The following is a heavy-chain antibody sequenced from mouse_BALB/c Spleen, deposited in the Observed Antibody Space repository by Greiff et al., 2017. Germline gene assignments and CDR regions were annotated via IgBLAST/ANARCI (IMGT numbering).Heavy chain of an antibody. D-gene: IGHD2-3*01. V-gene: IGHV5-6-4*01. CDR1: GFTFSSYT. CDR2: ISSGGSYT. CDR3: TRDDGYYYAMDY. J-gene: IGHJ4*01. Sequence: EVQLVESGGGLVKPGGSLKLSCAASGFTFSSYTMSWVRQTPEKRLEWVATISSGGSYTYYPDSVKGRFTISRDNAKNTLYLQMSSLKSEDTAMYYCTRDDGYYYAMDYWGQGTSVTVSS.